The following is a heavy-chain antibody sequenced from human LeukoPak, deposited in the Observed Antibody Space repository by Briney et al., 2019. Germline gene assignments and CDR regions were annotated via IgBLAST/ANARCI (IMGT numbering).Heavy chain of an antibody. V-gene: IGHV3-21*01. D-gene: IGHD3-10*01. CDR2: ISSSSSYI. CDR1: GFTFSSYG. Sequence: GGSLRLSCAASGFTFSSYGMHWVRQAPGKGLEWVSSISSSSSYIYYADSVKGRFTISRDNAKNSLYLQMNSLRAEDTAVYYCARDPVDYYGSGSYPNWFDPWGQGTLVTVSS. J-gene: IGHJ5*02. CDR3: ARDPVDYYGSGSYPNWFDP.